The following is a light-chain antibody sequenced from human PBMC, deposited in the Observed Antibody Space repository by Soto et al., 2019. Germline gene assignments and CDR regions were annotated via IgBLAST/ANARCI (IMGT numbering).Light chain of an antibody. CDR3: HQYNSYPLT. CDR1: QSISSW. CDR2: DAS. Sequence: DIQMTQSPSTLSASVGDRVTITCRASQSISSWLAWYQQKPGKAPKLLIYDASSLESGVPSRFSGSGSGPEFTLTIISLQPDDFATYYCHQYNSYPLTFGGGTKVEIK. J-gene: IGKJ4*01. V-gene: IGKV1-5*01.